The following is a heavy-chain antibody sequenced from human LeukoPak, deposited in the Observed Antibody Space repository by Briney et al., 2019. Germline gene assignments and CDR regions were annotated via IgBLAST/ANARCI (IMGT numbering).Heavy chain of an antibody. D-gene: IGHD1-26*01. V-gene: IGHV4-59*01. CDR3: VRGPYSASISKWFDP. Sequence: SETLSLTCTVSSGSMSSYYWGWIRQPPGKGLEFIGYIHYTGSTKYNPSLQSRVTIAVDTSNNQFSLQLRSVTTADTAVYYCVRGPYSASISKWFDPWGQGTQVIVSP. J-gene: IGHJ5*02. CDR2: IHYTGST. CDR1: SGSMSSYY.